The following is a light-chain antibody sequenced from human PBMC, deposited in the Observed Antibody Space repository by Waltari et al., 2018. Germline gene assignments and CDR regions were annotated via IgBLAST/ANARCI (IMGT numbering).Light chain of an antibody. CDR3: QHYNYWPPWA. CDR1: QSIGTN. V-gene: IGKV3-15*01. Sequence: ETVMTQSPPSLSVSPGERVTLSCRASQSIGTNVVCYQQKPGQPPKVLLYHASTRGTGVPARFSGSGSGTEVTLTITSLQSEDFAVYFCQHYNYWPPWAFGQGTKVEIK. J-gene: IGKJ1*01. CDR2: HAS.